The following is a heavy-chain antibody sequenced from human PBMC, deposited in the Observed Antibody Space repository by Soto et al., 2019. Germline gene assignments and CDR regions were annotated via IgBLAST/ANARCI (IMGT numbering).Heavy chain of an antibody. V-gene: IGHV3-72*01. CDR1: GFTFSDHY. CDR3: ARATVGTYYFDY. D-gene: IGHD3-16*01. CDR2: TRDKTNSYTT. Sequence: GGSLRLSCAASGFTFSDHYMDWVRQAPGKGLEWVGRTRDKTNSYTTEYAASVKGRFTISRDDSKSSLYLQMSSLKTEDTAVYYCARATVGTYYFDYWGQGTLVTVSS. J-gene: IGHJ4*02.